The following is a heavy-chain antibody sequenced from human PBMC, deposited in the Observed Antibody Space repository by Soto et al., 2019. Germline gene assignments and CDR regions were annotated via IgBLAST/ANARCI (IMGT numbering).Heavy chain of an antibody. CDR2: IYPSDSDI. D-gene: IGHD3-10*01. Sequence: PGESLKISCKGSGYSFTNYWIAWVRQMPGKGLEWMGIIYPSDSDIRYNPSFQGQVTISADKSISTAYLQWSSLKASDTALYYCARPRSYYGSCDYWGKGTLVTVSS. V-gene: IGHV5-51*01. J-gene: IGHJ4*02. CDR3: ARPRSYYGSCDY. CDR1: GYSFTNYW.